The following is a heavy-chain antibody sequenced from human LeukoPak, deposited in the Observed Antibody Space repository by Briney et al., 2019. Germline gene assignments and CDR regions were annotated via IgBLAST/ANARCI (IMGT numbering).Heavy chain of an antibody. CDR1: GYTFTGYY. V-gene: IGHV1-2*02. J-gene: IGHJ4*02. Sequence: GASVKVSCKASGYTFTGYYMHWVRQAPGQGLEWMGWINPNSGGTNYAQKFQGRVTMTRDTSISTAYMELSRLRSDDTAVYYCARGPRITMIVVVINPPDYWGQGTLVTVSS. CDR2: INPNSGGT. CDR3: ARGPRITMIVVVINPPDY. D-gene: IGHD3-22*01.